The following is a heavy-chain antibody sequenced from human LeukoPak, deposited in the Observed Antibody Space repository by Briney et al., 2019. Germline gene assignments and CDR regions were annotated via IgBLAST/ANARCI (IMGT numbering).Heavy chain of an antibody. J-gene: IGHJ4*02. V-gene: IGHV3-30*02. CDR1: GFTFSSYA. Sequence: GGSLRLSCAASGFTFSSYAMNWVRQAPGKGLEWVALIRYDGSNKYYADSVKGRFTISRDDSKNTLYLQMSSLRPEDTAVYYCEGYSVSYYEAPYWGQGTLVTVSS. CDR2: IRYDGSNK. D-gene: IGHD1-26*01. CDR3: EGYSVSYYEAPY.